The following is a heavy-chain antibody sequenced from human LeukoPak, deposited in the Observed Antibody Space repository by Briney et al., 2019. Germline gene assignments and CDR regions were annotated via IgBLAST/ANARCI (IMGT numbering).Heavy chain of an antibody. V-gene: IGHV4-34*01. CDR2: INHGGST. CDR1: GGSFSGYY. J-gene: IGHJ4*02. D-gene: IGHD5-18*01. CDR3: ARGTADTVDY. Sequence: PSETLSLTCAVYGGSFSGYYWSWIRQPPGKGLEWIGKINHGGSTNYNPSLTSRVTISADTSKNQFSLKLSSVTAADTAVYYCARGTADTVDYWGQGTLVTVSS.